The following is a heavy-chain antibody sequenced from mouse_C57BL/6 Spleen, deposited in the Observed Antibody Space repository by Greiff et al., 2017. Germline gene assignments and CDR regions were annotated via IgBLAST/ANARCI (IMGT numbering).Heavy chain of an antibody. Sequence: EVQLQQPGAELVRPGASVKLSCTASGFNIKDDYMHWVKQRPEQGLEWIGWIDPENGDTEYASKFQGKATITADTSSNTAYLQLSSLTSEDAAVYYCTTKGYGAMDYWGQGTSVTVSS. J-gene: IGHJ4*01. V-gene: IGHV14-4*01. CDR1: GFNIKDDY. CDR3: TTKGYGAMDY. CDR2: IDPENGDT. D-gene: IGHD3-1*01.